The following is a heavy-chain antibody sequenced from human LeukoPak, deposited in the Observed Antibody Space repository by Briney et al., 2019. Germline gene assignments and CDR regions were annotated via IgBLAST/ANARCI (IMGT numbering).Heavy chain of an antibody. CDR1: GFTFSSYA. CDR3: AKGRDSSGYYSYYFDY. D-gene: IGHD3-22*01. Sequence: PGGSLRLSCAASGFTFSSYAMSWVRQAPGKGLEWVSAISGSGGSTYYADSVKGRFTISRDNSKNTLYLQMNSLRAEDTAVYYCAKGRDSSGYYSYYFDYRGQGTLVTVSS. J-gene: IGHJ4*02. CDR2: ISGSGGST. V-gene: IGHV3-23*01.